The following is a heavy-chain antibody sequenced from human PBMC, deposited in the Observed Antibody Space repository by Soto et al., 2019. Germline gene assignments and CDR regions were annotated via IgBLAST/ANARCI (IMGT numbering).Heavy chain of an antibody. Sequence: TLSLTCTVSGDSISSGNHYWSWIRQPPGKGLEWIGCIFYSGTAYYNPSLKSRLTISVDTSKNQFSLKLSSVTAADTAVYYCARTDYGTAYFDPWGQGSLVTAPQ. CDR1: GDSISSGNHY. V-gene: IGHV4-30-4*01. D-gene: IGHD3-10*01. CDR2: IFYSGTA. J-gene: IGHJ5*02. CDR3: ARTDYGTAYFDP.